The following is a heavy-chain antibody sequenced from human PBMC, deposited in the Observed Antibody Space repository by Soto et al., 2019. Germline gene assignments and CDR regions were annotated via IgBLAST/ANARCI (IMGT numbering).Heavy chain of an antibody. D-gene: IGHD3-22*01. CDR2: ISYDGSNK. Sequence: VQLVESGGGVVQPGRSLRLSCAASGFTFSTYGMHWVRQAPGKGLEWVAVISYDGSNKYYADSVKGRFTISRDNSKNTVYLLVNSLRAEDTAVYFCAKAYYDSAGYYFMDLWGQGTLVTVSS. J-gene: IGHJ5*02. V-gene: IGHV3-30*18. CDR3: AKAYYDSAGYYFMDL. CDR1: GFTFSTYG.